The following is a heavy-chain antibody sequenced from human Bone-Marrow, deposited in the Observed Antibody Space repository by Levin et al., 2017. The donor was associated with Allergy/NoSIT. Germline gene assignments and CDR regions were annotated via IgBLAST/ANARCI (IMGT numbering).Heavy chain of an antibody. CDR1: FFSLFLSS. CDR3: AREHYDHIWGTFRYFDS. CDR2: VFDYGKT. J-gene: IGHJ4*01. D-gene: IGHD3-16*01. Sequence: LSLPFPLSFFSLFLSSLSWLRQPPGKGLEWIGYVFDYGKTDYNPSLESRVTISFSPSKMQFSLRLTSVTAADSAVYYCAREHYDHIWGTFRYFDSWGQGSLVTVS. V-gene: IGHV4-59*01.